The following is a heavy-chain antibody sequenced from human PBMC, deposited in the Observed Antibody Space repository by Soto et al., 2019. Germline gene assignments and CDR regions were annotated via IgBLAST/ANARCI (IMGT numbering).Heavy chain of an antibody. CDR1: GFTFSSYA. CDR2: ISYDGSNK. J-gene: IGHJ4*02. CDR3: ARGRAPITMLIDY. V-gene: IGHV3-30-3*01. D-gene: IGHD3-10*01. Sequence: PGGSLRLSCAASGFTFSSYAMHWVRQAPGKGLEWVAVISYDGSNKYYADSVKGRFTISRDNSKNTLYLQMNSLRAEDTAVYYCARGRAPITMLIDYWGQGTLVTVSS.